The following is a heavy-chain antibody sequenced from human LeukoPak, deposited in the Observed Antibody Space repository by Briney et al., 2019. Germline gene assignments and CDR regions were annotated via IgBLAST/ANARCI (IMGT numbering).Heavy chain of an antibody. J-gene: IGHJ4*02. CDR3: ARETWIQLWSNSFDY. CDR2: IKQDGSEK. V-gene: IGHV3-7*01. D-gene: IGHD5-18*01. Sequence: GGSLRLSCAASGFTFSSYWMSWVRQAPGKGLEWVANIKQDGSEKYYVDSVKGRFTISRDNAKNSLYLQMNSLRAEDTAVDYCARETWIQLWSNSFDYWGQGTLVTVSS. CDR1: GFTFSSYW.